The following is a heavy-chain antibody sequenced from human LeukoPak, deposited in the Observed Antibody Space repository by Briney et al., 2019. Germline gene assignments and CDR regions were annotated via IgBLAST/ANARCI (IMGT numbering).Heavy chain of an antibody. CDR3: ARGPSVRWYQLPYMDV. J-gene: IGHJ6*03. CDR2: MNPNRGNT. D-gene: IGHD2-2*01. CDR1: GYTFTSYD. V-gene: IGHV1-8*01. Sequence: ASVKVSCKASGYTFTSYDINWVRQATGQGLEWMGWMNPNRGNTGYAQKFQGRVTMTRNTSISTAYMELSSLRSEDTAVYYCARGPSVRWYQLPYMDVWGKGTTVTISS.